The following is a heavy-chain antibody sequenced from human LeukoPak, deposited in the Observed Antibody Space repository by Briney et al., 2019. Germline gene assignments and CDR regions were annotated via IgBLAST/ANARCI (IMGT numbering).Heavy chain of an antibody. CDR3: AREPPNSSGWYYFDY. J-gene: IGHJ4*02. CDR2: INPNSGGT. CDR1: GYTFTGYY. D-gene: IGHD6-19*01. Sequence: ASVKVSCKASGYTFTGYYMHWVRQAPGQGLEWMGWINPNSGGTNYAQRFQGWVTMTRDTSISTAYMELSRLRSDDTAVYYCAREPPNSSGWYYFDYWGQGTLVTVSS. V-gene: IGHV1-2*04.